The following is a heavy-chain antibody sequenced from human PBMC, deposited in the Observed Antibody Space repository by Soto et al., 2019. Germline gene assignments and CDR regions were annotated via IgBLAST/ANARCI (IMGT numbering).Heavy chain of an antibody. Sequence: EVHLLESGGGLVEPGGSLRLSCAASGFTFSTYAMNWVRQAPGKGLEWVSGISGSGDRIYYADSVKGRFTISRDNSRNTINLQLNSLRVEDTAVYYCAKAAYTLPTEYWGQGALVSVSS. CDR3: AKAAYTLPTEY. D-gene: IGHD2-2*02. CDR1: GFTFSTYA. CDR2: ISGSGDRI. V-gene: IGHV3-23*01. J-gene: IGHJ4*02.